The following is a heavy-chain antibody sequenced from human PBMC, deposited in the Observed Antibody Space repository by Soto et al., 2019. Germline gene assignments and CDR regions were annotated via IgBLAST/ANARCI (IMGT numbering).Heavy chain of an antibody. V-gene: IGHV1-69*01. CDR3: ARGSLHSSWRTIRSPFGYYFDY. D-gene: IGHD6-13*01. Sequence: QVQLVQSGAEVKKPGSSVKVSCKASGGTFSSYAISWVRQAPGQGLEWMGGIIPIFGTANYAQKFQGRVTITADESTSTAYMELSSLRSEDTAVYYCARGSLHSSWRTIRSPFGYYFDYWGQGTLVTVSS. CDR2: IIPIFGTA. J-gene: IGHJ4*02. CDR1: GGTFSSYA.